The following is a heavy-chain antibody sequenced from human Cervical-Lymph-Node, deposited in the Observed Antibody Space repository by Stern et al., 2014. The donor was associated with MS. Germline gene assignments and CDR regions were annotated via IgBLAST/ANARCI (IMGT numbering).Heavy chain of an antibody. V-gene: IGHV1-69*01. Sequence: VQLVHSGAEVKKPGSSVKVSCKASGGTFSSYAISWVRQAPGQVLAWMGGIIPIFGTATSAHKFQGTVTLTAAACTITDYLHRGSLRSEETAVYYCARDRSGYYNYWGQGTLVTVSS. CDR2: IIPIFGTA. CDR1: GGTFSSYA. J-gene: IGHJ4*02. CDR3: ARDRSGYYNY. D-gene: IGHD3-3*01.